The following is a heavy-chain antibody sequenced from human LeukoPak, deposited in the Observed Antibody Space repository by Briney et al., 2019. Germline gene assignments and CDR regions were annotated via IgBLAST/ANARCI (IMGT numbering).Heavy chain of an antibody. CDR2: ISAYNGNT. CDR3: AREGQWLVAGVDY. D-gene: IGHD6-19*01. V-gene: IGHV1-18*01. CDR1: GYTFTSYG. J-gene: IGHJ4*02. Sequence: AAVKVSCKASGYTFTSYGISWVRQAPGQGLEWMGWISAYNGNTDYAQKLQGRVTMTTDTSTSTGYMELRSLRSDDTAVYYCAREGQWLVAGVDYWGQGTLVTVSS.